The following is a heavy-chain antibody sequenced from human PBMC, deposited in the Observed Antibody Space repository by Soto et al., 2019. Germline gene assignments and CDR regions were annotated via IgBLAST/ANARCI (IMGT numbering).Heavy chain of an antibody. D-gene: IGHD2-15*01. Sequence: QVQLVESGGGVVQPGRSLRLSCAASGFTFSSYGMHWVRQAPGKGLEWVAVISYDGSNKYYADSVKGRLTISRDNSKNTLYRPMNSLRAEVTAVYYGAKDWCHYCNYGMDVWGQGTTVTVSS. CDR1: GFTFSSYG. CDR2: ISYDGSNK. V-gene: IGHV3-30*18. J-gene: IGHJ6*02. CDR3: AKDWCHYCNYGMDV.